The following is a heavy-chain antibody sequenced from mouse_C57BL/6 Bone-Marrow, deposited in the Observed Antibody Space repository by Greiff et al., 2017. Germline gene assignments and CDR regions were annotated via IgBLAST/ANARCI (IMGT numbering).Heavy chain of an antibody. Sequence: EVQLVESGPGLVKPSQSLSLTCSVTGYSITSGYYWNWIRQFPGNKLEWMGYISYDGSNNYNPSLKNRISITRDTSKNQFFLKLNSVTTEDTATYYCAREVLRYYYAMDYWGQGTSVTVSS. D-gene: IGHD1-1*01. V-gene: IGHV3-6*01. J-gene: IGHJ4*01. CDR1: GYSITSGYY. CDR3: AREVLRYYYAMDY. CDR2: ISYDGSN.